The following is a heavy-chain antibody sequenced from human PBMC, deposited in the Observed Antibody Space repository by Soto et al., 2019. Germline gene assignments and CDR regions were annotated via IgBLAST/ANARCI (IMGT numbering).Heavy chain of an antibody. CDR2: IYYSGNT. J-gene: IGHJ4*02. CDR1: GGSISSSSYY. D-gene: IGHD6-13*01. V-gene: IGHV4-39*01. Sequence: SETLSLTCTVSGGSISSSSYYWGWLRQPPGKGLEWIGSIYYSGNTYYNPSLKSRVTIAVDTSKNQFSLKLSSVTAADTAVYYCARRLFSSSWPLYFDFWGQGTLVTVSS. CDR3: ARRLFSSSWPLYFDF.